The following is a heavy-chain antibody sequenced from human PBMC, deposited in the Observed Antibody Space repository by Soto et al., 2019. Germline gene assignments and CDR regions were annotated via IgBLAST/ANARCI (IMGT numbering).Heavy chain of an antibody. CDR3: ARDRPTYYDILTGYLPADGYYGMDV. Sequence: SSETLSLTCTVSGGSISSYYWSWIRQPPGKGLEWIGYIYYSGSTNYNPSLKSRVTISVDTSKNQFSLKLSSVTAADTAVYYCARDRPTYYDILTGYLPADGYYGMDVWGQGTTGTVSS. D-gene: IGHD3-9*01. CDR1: GGSISSYY. J-gene: IGHJ6*02. V-gene: IGHV4-59*01. CDR2: IYYSGST.